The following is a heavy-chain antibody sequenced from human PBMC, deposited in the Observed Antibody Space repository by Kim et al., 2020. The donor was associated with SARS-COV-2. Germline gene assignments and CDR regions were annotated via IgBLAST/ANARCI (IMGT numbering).Heavy chain of an antibody. CDR3: ATGTASGDLWDL. V-gene: IGHV1-18*04. D-gene: IGHD4-17*01. CDR1: GYTFTVYG. CDR2: INSYNGNT. Sequence: ASVKVSCKASGYTFTVYGISWVRQAPGQGLEWMGWINSYNGNTNYAQDFQGRVTVTTDTSTSTAYMELRSLRSDDTAIYFCATGTASGDLWDLWGQGTVVTVSP. J-gene: IGHJ3*01.